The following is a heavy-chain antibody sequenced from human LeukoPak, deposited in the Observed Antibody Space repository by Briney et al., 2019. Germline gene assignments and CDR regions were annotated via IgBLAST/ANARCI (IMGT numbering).Heavy chain of an antibody. Sequence: PGGSLILSCAASGFTFSSYAMHWVRQAPGKGLEYVSAISSNGGSTYYANSVKGRFTISRDNSKNTLYLQMGSLRAEDMAVYYCARGRWEYQLLDGGDYWGQGTLVTVSS. J-gene: IGHJ4*02. CDR1: GFTFSSYA. CDR2: ISSNGGST. D-gene: IGHD2-2*01. CDR3: ARGRWEYQLLDGGDY. V-gene: IGHV3-64*01.